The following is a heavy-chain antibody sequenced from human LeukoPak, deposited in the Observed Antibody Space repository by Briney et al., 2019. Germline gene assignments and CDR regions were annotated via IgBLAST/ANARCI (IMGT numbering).Heavy chain of an antibody. CDR1: GYTFTRYY. CDR3: ARESDYTKSISGGWFDP. Sequence: ASVKVSCEASGYTFTRYYMHWVRQAPGQGLEWMGIINPSGGSTSYAQKFQGRVTMTRDTSTSTVYMELSSLRSEDTAVYYCARESDYTKSISGGWFDPWGQGTLVTVSS. D-gene: IGHD4-11*01. CDR2: INPSGGST. V-gene: IGHV1-46*01. J-gene: IGHJ5*02.